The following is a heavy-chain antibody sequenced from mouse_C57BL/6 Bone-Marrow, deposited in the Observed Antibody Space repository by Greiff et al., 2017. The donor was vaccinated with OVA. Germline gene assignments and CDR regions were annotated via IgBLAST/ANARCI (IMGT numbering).Heavy chain of an antibody. CDR1: GYTFTDYY. J-gene: IGHJ4*01. CDR2: INPNNGGT. V-gene: IGHV1-26*01. CDR3: ARFYYGSRDYYAMDY. D-gene: IGHD1-1*01. Sequence: EVQLQQSGPELVKPGASVKISCKASGYTFTDYYMNWVKQSHGKSLEWIGDINPNNGGTSYNQKFKGKATLTVDKSSSTAYMELRSLTSEDSAVYYCARFYYGSRDYYAMDYWGQGTSVTVSS.